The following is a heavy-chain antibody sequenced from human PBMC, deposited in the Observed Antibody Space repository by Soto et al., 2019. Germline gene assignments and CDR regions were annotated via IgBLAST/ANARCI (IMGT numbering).Heavy chain of an antibody. J-gene: IGHJ4*02. CDR2: ITDDGSTT. CDR3: TRGPRPTSIGTGAF. CDR1: GFIFSMYW. D-gene: IGHD3-10*01. V-gene: IGHV3-74*01. Sequence: GGSLGLSCETSGFIFSMYWMHWDRQVPGKGPQWVARITDDGSTTYYAASVEGRFTISRDNAKNALYLQMTSLRADDTAVYYCTRGPRPTSIGTGAFWGQGTLVTVSS.